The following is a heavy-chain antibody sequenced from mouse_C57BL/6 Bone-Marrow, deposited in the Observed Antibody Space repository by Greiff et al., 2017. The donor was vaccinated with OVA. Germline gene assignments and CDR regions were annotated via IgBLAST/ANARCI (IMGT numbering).Heavy chain of an antibody. J-gene: IGHJ2*01. D-gene: IGHD1-1*01. CDR2: INPNNGGT. CDR1: GYTFTDYY. Sequence: EVQLQQSGPELVKPGASVKISCKASGYTFTDYYMNWVKQSHGKSLEWIGDINPNNGGTSYNQKFKGKATLTVDKSSSTAYMELRSLTSEDSAVYYCARCLITTVVDEDYWGQGTTLTVSS. V-gene: IGHV1-26*01. CDR3: ARCLITTVVDEDY.